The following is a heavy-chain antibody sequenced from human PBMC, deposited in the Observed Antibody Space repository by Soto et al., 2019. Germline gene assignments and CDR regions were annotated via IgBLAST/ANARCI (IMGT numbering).Heavy chain of an antibody. J-gene: IGHJ5*02. CDR2: ISGSGGST. V-gene: IGHV3-23*01. CDR1: GFTFSSYA. Sequence: GGSLRLSCAASGFTFSSYAMSWVRQAPGKGLEWVSAISGSGGSTYYADSVKGRFTISRDNSKNTLYLQMNSLRAEDTAVYYCAKDVFGSSWGNWFDPWGQGTLVTVSS. D-gene: IGHD6-13*01. CDR3: AKDVFGSSWGNWFDP.